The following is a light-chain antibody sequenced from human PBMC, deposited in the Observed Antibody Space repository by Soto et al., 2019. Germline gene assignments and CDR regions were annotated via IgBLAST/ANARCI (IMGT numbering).Light chain of an antibody. J-gene: IGLJ1*01. V-gene: IGLV2-14*03. CDR1: SSDVGAYNS. CDR2: EVG. CDR3: SSSTSSSTDL. Sequence: QSALTQPASVSGSPGQSITISCTGTSSDVGAYNSVSWYQQHPDKAPKLIIYEVGYRPSGVSIRFSGSKSDNTASLTISGLHTEDEADYYCSSSTSSSTDLFGTGTKLTVL.